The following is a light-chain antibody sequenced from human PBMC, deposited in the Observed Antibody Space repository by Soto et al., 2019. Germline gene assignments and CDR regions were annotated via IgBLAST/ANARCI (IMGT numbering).Light chain of an antibody. J-gene: IGLJ3*02. Sequence: QSALTQPPSASGSPGQSVTISCTGTRSDIGGYNHVSWYQHQPGKAPKLMIYEVNKRPSGVPDRCSGSKSANTASLAVSGLQTEDEAHYYCSAYAGSGNWVFGGGTQLTVL. V-gene: IGLV2-8*01. CDR1: RSDIGGYNH. CDR3: SAYAGSGNWV. CDR2: EVN.